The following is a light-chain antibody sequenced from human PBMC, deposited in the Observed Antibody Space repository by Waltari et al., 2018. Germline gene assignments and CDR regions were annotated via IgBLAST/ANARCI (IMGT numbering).Light chain of an antibody. J-gene: IGKJ2*01. CDR1: QSVSSSY. CDR2: AAS. V-gene: IGKV3-20*01. CDR3: QQHGTSPFT. Sequence: EIVLTQSPGTLSLSPGERATLSCRASQSVSSSYLAWYQQKPGQAPRLLIYAASSRATGVPDRISGSGSGTDFTLTLSSLEPEDFAVYYCQQHGTSPFTFGQGTKVEIK.